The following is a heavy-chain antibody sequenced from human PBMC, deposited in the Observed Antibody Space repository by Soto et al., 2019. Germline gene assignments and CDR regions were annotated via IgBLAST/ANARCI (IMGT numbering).Heavy chain of an antibody. V-gene: IGHV3-48*02. CDR2: FSSSSSTI. CDR3: AREGYPFDY. J-gene: IGHJ4*02. D-gene: IGHD5-12*01. Sequence: EVQLVESGGGLVQPGGSLRLSCAASGFTFSSYSMNWVRQAPGKGLEWVSYFSSSSSTIYYADSVKGRFTISRDNAKNSLYLQMNGLRDEDTAVYSCAREGYPFDYWGQGTLVTVSS. CDR1: GFTFSSYS.